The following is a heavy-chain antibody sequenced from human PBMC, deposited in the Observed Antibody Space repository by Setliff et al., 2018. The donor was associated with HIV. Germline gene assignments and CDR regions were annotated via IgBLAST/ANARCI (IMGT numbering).Heavy chain of an antibody. CDR3: ARKAADVSGGGMDV. V-gene: IGHV4-4*08. D-gene: IGHD2-15*01. Sequence: SETLSLTCTVSGGSINYYYWSWIRQPSGKNPEYIGYIHPSGETYYSPSLMSRLTISLDTANNRFSLRLTSATAADTAIYYCARKAADVSGGGMDVWGQGTTVTVSS. J-gene: IGHJ6*02. CDR2: IHPSGET. CDR1: GGSINYYY.